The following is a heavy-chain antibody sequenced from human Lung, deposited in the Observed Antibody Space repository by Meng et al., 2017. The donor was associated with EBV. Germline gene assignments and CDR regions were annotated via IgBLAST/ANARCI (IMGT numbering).Heavy chain of an antibody. CDR3: ARDRNYVHHFDY. CDR2: ISCYNGDT. CDR1: GYTFTHHG. D-gene: IGHD1-7*01. Sequence: QLVPSGAEVKKPGASVRVSCKASGYTFTHHGISWIRQAPGQGLEWMGWISCYNGDTNYAQKLQGRVTMTTDTSTNTAYMDLRSLRSDDTAVYYCARDRNYVHHFDYWGQGTLVTVSS. V-gene: IGHV1-18*01. J-gene: IGHJ4*02.